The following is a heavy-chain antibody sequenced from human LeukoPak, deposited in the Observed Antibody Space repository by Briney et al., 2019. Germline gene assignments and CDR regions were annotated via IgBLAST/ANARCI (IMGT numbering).Heavy chain of an antibody. CDR1: GGTFSSYA. V-gene: IGHV1-69*13. Sequence: SVKVSCTASGGTFSSYAISWVRQAPGQGLEWMGGIIPIFGTANYAQKFQGRVTITADESTSTAYMELSSLRSEDTAVYYCARAITIFGVVIKPGYYYGMDVWGQGTTVTVSS. CDR3: ARAITIFGVVIKPGYYYGMDV. CDR2: IIPIFGTA. D-gene: IGHD3-3*01. J-gene: IGHJ6*02.